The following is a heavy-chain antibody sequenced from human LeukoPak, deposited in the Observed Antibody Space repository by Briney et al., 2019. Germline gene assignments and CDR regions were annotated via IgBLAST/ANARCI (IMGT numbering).Heavy chain of an antibody. CDR1: GFTLSNYW. CDR2: INRDESDK. D-gene: IGHD3-10*01. J-gene: IGHJ3*02. V-gene: IGHV3-7*01. Sequence: GGSLRLSCAASGFTLSNYWMTWVRQAPGKGLEWVANINRDESDKHYVDSVEGRFTISRDNAKNTLYLQMNSLRAEDMAVYYCVRDDGHSYQYASRTYYYDAFDIWGQGTVVTVSS. CDR3: VRDDGHSYQYASRTYYYDAFDI.